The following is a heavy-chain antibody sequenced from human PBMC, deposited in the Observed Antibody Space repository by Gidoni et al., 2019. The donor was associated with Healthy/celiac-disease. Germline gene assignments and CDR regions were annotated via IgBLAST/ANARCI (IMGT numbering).Heavy chain of an antibody. CDR1: GFTFEDYA. V-gene: IGHV3-43*02. CDR3: AKDPLLQNSSSWSYFDY. J-gene: IGHJ4*02. Sequence: EVQLVESGGGVVQPGGSLRLTCAASGFTFEDYAMHWVRQAPGKGLEWVSLISGDGGSTYYADSVKGRFTISRDNSKNSLYLQMNSLRTEDTALYYCAKDPLLQNSSSWSYFDYWGQGTLVTVSS. D-gene: IGHD6-13*01. CDR2: ISGDGGST.